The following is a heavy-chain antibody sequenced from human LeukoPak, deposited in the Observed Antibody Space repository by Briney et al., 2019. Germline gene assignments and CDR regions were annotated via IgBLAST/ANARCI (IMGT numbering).Heavy chain of an antibody. Sequence: PSETLSLTCTVSGGSISSYYWSWIRQPPGKGLEWIGYIYYSGSTYYNPSLKSRVTISVDTSKNQFSLKLSSVTAADTAVYYCARVSGYYDSSGQFDYWGQGTLVTVSS. J-gene: IGHJ4*02. V-gene: IGHV4-59*06. CDR3: ARVSGYYDSSGQFDY. CDR1: GGSISSYY. D-gene: IGHD3-22*01. CDR2: IYYSGST.